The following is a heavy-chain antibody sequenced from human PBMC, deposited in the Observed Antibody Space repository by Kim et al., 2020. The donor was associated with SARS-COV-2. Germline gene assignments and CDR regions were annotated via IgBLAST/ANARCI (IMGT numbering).Heavy chain of an antibody. D-gene: IGHD4-17*01. Sequence: GESLQISCKGSGYSFTSYWISWVRQMPGKGLEWMGRIDPSDSYTNYSPSFQGHVTISADKSISTAYLQWSSLKASDTAMYYCASPSVSDYGTVIDYYYYGMDVWGQGTTVTVSS. J-gene: IGHJ6*02. V-gene: IGHV5-10-1*01. CDR2: IDPSDSYT. CDR1: GYSFTSYW. CDR3: ASPSVSDYGTVIDYYYYGMDV.